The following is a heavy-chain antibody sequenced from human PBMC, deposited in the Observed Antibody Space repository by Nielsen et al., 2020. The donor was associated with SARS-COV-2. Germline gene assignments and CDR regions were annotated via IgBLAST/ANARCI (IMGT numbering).Heavy chain of an antibody. CDR2: ISGSGKNI. V-gene: IGHV3-23*01. J-gene: IGHJ4*02. D-gene: IGHD1-14*01. Sequence: WIRQPPGKGLEWVSFISGSGKNIYYADSVKGRFTISRDDSKNTLYLQMKSLRADDTAVYYCATSKTTSWTHANDFWGQGTLVTVSS. CDR3: ATSKTTSWTHANDF.